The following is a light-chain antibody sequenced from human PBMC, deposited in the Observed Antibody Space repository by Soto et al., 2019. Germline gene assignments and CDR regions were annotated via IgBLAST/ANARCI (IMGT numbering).Light chain of an antibody. CDR3: QPYGSSPRT. V-gene: IGKV3-20*01. Sequence: EIVLTQSPGTLSLSPGERATLSCRASQSVSSSYLAWYQQKPGQAPRLLIYGASSRATGIPDRFSGSGSGTDFPLTISRLEPEDFEVYYCQPYGSSPRTFGQGTKLEIK. CDR1: QSVSSSY. CDR2: GAS. J-gene: IGKJ2*01.